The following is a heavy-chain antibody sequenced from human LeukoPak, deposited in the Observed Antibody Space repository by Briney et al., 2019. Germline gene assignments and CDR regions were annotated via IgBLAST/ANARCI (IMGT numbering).Heavy chain of an antibody. J-gene: IGHJ5*02. CDR1: GYTFTGYY. CDR3: ARDPTHDIVVVDDWFDP. CDR2: INPNSGGT. V-gene: IGHV1-2*02. D-gene: IGHD2-15*01. Sequence: GASVRVSCKASGYTFTGYYMHWVRQAPGQGLEWMGWINPNSGGTNYAQKFQGRVTMTRDTSISTAYMELSRLRSDDTAVYYCARDPTHDIVVVDDWFDPWGQGTLVTVSS.